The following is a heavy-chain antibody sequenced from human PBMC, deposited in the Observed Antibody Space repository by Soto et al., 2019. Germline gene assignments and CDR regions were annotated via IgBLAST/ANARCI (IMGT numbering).Heavy chain of an antibody. CDR3: AKALGYCSGGICYFDY. V-gene: IGHV3-9*01. CDR1: GFTFDDYA. D-gene: IGHD2-15*01. J-gene: IGHJ4*02. CDR2: ISWNSGSI. Sequence: EVQLVESGGGLVQPGRSLRLSCAASGFTFDDYAMHWVRQAPGKGLEWVSGISWNSGSIGYADSVKGRFTISRDNAKNSLYLQMNSLRAEDTALYYCAKALGYCSGGICYFDYWGQGTLVTVSS.